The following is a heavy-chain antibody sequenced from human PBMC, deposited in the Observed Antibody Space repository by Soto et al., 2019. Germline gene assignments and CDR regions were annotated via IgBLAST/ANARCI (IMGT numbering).Heavy chain of an antibody. CDR2: ISYDGSNK. CDR3: ARSYSSGWEFDY. Sequence: GGSLRLSCAASGFTFSSYAMHWVRQAPGKGLEWVAVISYDGSNKYYADSVKGRFTISRDNSKNTLYLQMNSLRVEDTAVYYCARSYSSGWEFDYWGQGTQVTVSS. D-gene: IGHD6-19*01. J-gene: IGHJ4*02. V-gene: IGHV3-30-3*01. CDR1: GFTFSSYA.